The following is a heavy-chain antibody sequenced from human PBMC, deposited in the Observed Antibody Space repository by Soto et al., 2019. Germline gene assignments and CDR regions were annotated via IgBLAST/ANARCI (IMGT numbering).Heavy chain of an antibody. CDR1: GCTFSSYA. J-gene: IGHJ5*02. D-gene: IGHD2-21*02. CDR2: IGVSDVST. CDR3: ARRDMVLTAIVS. Sequence: GGYLRDSYAASGCTFSSYAMRWVRKPPGKGLEWVSAIGVSDVSTYYLYSVRGRFTISRDNSKNTLYLQMNSLRAEDTAVYSCARRDMVLTAIVSWGQGA. V-gene: IGHV3-23*01.